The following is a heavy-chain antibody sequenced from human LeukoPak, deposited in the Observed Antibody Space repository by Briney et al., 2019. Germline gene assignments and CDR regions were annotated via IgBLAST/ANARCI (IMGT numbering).Heavy chain of an antibody. CDR2: IKQDGSEK. CDR1: GFTFSSYW. Sequence: PGGSLRLSCAASGFTFSSYWMSWVRQAPGKGLEGVANIKQDGSEKYDVDSVKGRFTISRDNAKNSLYLQMNSLRAEDTAVYYCAREGLPPIHGAVTIYYFDYWGQGTLVTVSS. CDR3: AREGLPPIHGAVTIYYFDY. V-gene: IGHV3-7*01. J-gene: IGHJ4*02. D-gene: IGHD4-17*01.